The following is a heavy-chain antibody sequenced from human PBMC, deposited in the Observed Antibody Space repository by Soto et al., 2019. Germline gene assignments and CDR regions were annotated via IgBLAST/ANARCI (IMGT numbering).Heavy chain of an antibody. J-gene: IGHJ4*02. CDR3: ARGGLETYKYDTSGYPFNFDY. D-gene: IGHD3-22*01. V-gene: IGHV1-69*05. CDR1: GGTFSTYA. Sequence: QVQLVQSGPEVKKPGSSVRVSCKASGGTFSTYAISWVRQAPGQGLEWMGGIIPIFDTPNYAQNFQGRITXPXXXSXXTAYMELSSLRSGDTAVYYCARGGLETYKYDTSGYPFNFDYWGQGTLITVSS. CDR2: IIPIFDTP.